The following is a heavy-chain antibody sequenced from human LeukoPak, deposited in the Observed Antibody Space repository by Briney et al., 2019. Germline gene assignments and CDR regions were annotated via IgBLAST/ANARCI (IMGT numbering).Heavy chain of an antibody. CDR2: ISSSGSTI. V-gene: IGHV3-48*03. CDR3: ARSRRWLQPFDY. CDR1: GFTFSSYE. J-gene: IGHJ4*02. Sequence: PGGSLRLSCAASGFTFSSYEMNWVRQAPGKGLEWVSYISSSGSTIYYADSVKGRFTISRDNAKNSLYLQMNSLRAEDTAVYYCARSRRWLQPFDYWGQGTLVTVSS. D-gene: IGHD5-24*01.